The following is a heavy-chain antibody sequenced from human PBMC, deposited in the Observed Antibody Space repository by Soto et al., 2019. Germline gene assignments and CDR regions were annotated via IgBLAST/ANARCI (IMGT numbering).Heavy chain of an antibody. V-gene: IGHV3-23*01. Sequence: EVPLLESGGGLVQPGGSLRLSCAASGFLSSNYAMGWVRQAPGTGLEWVSAISDSGVNTYYADSVKGRFTISRDNSKNALYLEMKSLRAGDTAVYYCIKEARGHSYASLWGQGTPVTVSS. CDR2: ISDSGVNT. D-gene: IGHD3-16*01. J-gene: IGHJ4*02. CDR3: IKEARGHSYASL. CDR1: GFLSSNYA.